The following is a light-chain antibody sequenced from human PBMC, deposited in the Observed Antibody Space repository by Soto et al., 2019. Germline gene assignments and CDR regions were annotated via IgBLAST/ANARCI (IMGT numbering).Light chain of an antibody. CDR3: QQYNNWWT. CDR2: GAS. CDR1: QSVSSSS. J-gene: IGKJ1*01. V-gene: IGKV3-20*01. Sequence: EFVLTQSPGTLSLSPGERATLSCRASQSVSSSSLACYQQRPGQAPRLLIYGASSRATGIPDRFSGSGSGTDFTLTISRLQSEDFAVYYCQQYNNWWTFGQGTKVEIK.